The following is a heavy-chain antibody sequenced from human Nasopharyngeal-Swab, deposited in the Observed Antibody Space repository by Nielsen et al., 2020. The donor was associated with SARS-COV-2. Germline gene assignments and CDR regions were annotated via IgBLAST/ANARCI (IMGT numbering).Heavy chain of an antibody. CDR3: ARDGDLNGLYY. Sequence: SETLSLTCKVSGDSISTSHWSWIRQSPGKGLEWIGYIYSSGSTNYNPSLKSRVTISVDTSKNEFSLRLNSVTAADTAVYYCARDGDLNGLYYWGQGALVTVSS. D-gene: IGHD3-9*01. CDR1: GDSISTSH. V-gene: IGHV4-4*08. CDR2: IYSSGST. J-gene: IGHJ4*02.